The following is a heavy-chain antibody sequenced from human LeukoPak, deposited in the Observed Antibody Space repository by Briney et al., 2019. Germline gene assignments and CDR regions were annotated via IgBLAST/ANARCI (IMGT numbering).Heavy chain of an antibody. CDR3: AKGTHSSSWHWYDP. D-gene: IGHD6-13*01. CDR1: GFSFSSYS. V-gene: IGHV3-48*04. CDR2: ITSSSSTI. Sequence: GGSLRLSCAATGFSFSSYSLNWVRQAPGQGLEWVSYITSSSSTIYYADSVKGRFTISRDNAKNSLYLQMNSLRAEDTAVYYCAKGTHSSSWHWYDPWGQGTLVTVSS. J-gene: IGHJ5*02.